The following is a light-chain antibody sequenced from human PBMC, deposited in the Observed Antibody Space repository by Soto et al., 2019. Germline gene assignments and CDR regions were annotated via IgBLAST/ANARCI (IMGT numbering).Light chain of an antibody. J-gene: IGLJ2*01. Sequence: QLVLTQLPSASASLGASVKLTCTLSSGHSNYAIAWHQQQPEKGPRFLMKLNSDGSHSKGDGIPDRFSGSSSGAERYLTISTLQSEDVADYYCQTWVTGIHIFGGGTKLTVL. CDR3: QTWVTGIHI. CDR2: LNSDGSH. V-gene: IGLV4-69*01. CDR1: SGHSNYA.